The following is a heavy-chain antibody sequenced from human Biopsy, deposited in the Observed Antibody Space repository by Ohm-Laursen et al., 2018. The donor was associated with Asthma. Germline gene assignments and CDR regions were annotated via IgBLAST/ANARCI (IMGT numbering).Heavy chain of an antibody. CDR3: AKRRGYSGHDNDY. CDR2: ISPSGNRT. Sequence: SLRLSCSASGFTFSAYTLAWVRQTPGKGLVWVSAISPSGNRTNYEDSVKGRFTISRDNSKNTLYLQMNSLRTEDTAVYYCAKRRGYSGHDNDYWGQGTLVIVSS. CDR1: GFTFSAYT. J-gene: IGHJ4*02. V-gene: IGHV3-23*05. D-gene: IGHD5-12*01.